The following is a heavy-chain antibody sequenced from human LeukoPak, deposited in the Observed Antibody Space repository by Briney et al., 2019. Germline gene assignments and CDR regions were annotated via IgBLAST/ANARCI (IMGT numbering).Heavy chain of an antibody. CDR2: ISWNSRRI. CDR1: GFTFDDYA. J-gene: IGHJ1*01. Sequence: GGSLRLSCAASGFTFDDYAMHWVRQAPGKGLEWVSGISWNSRRIDYADSVKGRFTISRDNAKKSLYLQMNSLRAEDMALYYCAKSSPGYSSGWLQHWGQGPLVSVSS. V-gene: IGHV3-9*03. CDR3: AKSSPGYSSGWLQH. D-gene: IGHD6-19*01.